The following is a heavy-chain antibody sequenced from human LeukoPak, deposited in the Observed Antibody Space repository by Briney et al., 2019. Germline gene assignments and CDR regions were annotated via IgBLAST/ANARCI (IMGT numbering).Heavy chain of an antibody. V-gene: IGHV4-39*01. D-gene: IGHD1-26*01. J-gene: IGHJ2*01. CDR1: GGSISSSSYY. CDR3: ARIPLVAATTRLWYFDL. Sequence: SETLSLTCTVSGGSISSSSYYWGWIRQPPGKGLEWIGSIYYSGSTYYNPSLKSRVTISVDTSKNQFSLKLSSVTAADTAVYYCARIPLVAATTRLWYFDLWGRGALVTVSS. CDR2: IYYSGST.